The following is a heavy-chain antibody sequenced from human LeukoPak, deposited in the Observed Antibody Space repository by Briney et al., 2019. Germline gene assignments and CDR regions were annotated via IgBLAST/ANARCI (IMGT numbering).Heavy chain of an antibody. Sequence: PGGSLRLSCAASGFTFSNYAMSWVRQAPGEGLEWVSAILGSGGSTYYADSVKGRFTVSRDNSKSTLYLQMNSLRAKDTALYYCAKWGDYDVLTGYYVPDYWGQGTLVTVSS. CDR3: AKWGDYDVLTGYYVPDY. CDR1: GFTFSNYA. CDR2: ILGSGGST. D-gene: IGHD3-9*01. V-gene: IGHV3-23*01. J-gene: IGHJ4*02.